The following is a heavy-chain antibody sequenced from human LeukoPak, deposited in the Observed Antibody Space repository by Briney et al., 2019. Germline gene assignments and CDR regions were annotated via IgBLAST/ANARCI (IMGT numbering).Heavy chain of an antibody. V-gene: IGHV3-7*03. CDR2: IKQDGSEK. Sequence: GGSLRLSCAASGFTFSNAWMSWVRQAPGKGLEWVANIKQDGSEKYYVDSVKGRFTISRDNSKNTVYLQMNSLSAEDAAVYYCVKDDGWVQYANWGQGTLVTVSS. CDR1: GFTFSNAW. J-gene: IGHJ4*02. D-gene: IGHD5-24*01. CDR3: VKDDGWVQYAN.